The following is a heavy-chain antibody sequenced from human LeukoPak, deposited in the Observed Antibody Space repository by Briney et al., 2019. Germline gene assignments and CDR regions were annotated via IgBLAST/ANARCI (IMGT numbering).Heavy chain of an antibody. CDR1: GFTFDDYA. J-gene: IGHJ6*03. Sequence: GGSLRLSCAASGFTFDDYAMHWVRQAPGKGLEWVSGISWNSGSIGYADSVKGRFTISRDNSKNTLYLQMNNLRAEDTAVYFCAKDYGAGTGNYYYHMDVWGKGTTVTVSS. D-gene: IGHD1/OR15-1a*01. V-gene: IGHV3-9*01. CDR2: ISWNSGSI. CDR3: AKDYGAGTGNYYYHMDV.